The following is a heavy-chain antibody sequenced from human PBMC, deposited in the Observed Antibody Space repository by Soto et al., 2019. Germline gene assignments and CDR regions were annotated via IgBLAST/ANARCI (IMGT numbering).Heavy chain of an antibody. Sequence: QVQLVESGGGVVQPGRSLRLSCAASGFTFSSYGMHWVRQAPGKGLEWLAVIWYDGSNKHYADSVKGRFTISRDNSKNTLYRQMNSLRAEDTAVYYCARDGSGSYPYPGYWGQGTLVSVSS. CDR1: GFTFSSYG. V-gene: IGHV3-33*01. CDR2: IWYDGSNK. J-gene: IGHJ4*02. D-gene: IGHD3-10*01. CDR3: ARDGSGSYPYPGY.